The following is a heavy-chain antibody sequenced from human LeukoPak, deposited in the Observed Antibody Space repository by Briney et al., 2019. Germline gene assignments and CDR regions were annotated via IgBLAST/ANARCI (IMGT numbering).Heavy chain of an antibody. CDR2: INHSGST. J-gene: IGHJ4*02. CDR3: ASDPDWADFDY. CDR1: GGSFSGYY. V-gene: IGHV4-34*01. D-gene: IGHD3/OR15-3a*01. Sequence: SETLSLTCAVYGGSFSGYYWSWIRQPPGKGLEWIGEINHSGSTNYNPSLKSRVTISVDTSKNQFSLKLNSVTAADTAVYYCASDPDWADFDYWGQGTLVTVSS.